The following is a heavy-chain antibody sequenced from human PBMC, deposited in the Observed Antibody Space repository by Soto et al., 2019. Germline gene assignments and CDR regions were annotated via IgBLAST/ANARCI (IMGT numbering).Heavy chain of an antibody. CDR3: ARGLRIVMPGTTRNWFDP. Sequence: QVQLVQSGADVKKPGASVQVSCKASGYNFINYAINWVRQAPGQGLEWMGWISPYNNDTNYAQRFQGRVTMTTDTSTSTAYMHLRSLTSDDTAVYYCARGLRIVMPGTTRNWFDPWGQGTLVTVSS. CDR2: ISPYNNDT. D-gene: IGHD1-7*01. J-gene: IGHJ5*02. CDR1: GYNFINYA. V-gene: IGHV1-18*01.